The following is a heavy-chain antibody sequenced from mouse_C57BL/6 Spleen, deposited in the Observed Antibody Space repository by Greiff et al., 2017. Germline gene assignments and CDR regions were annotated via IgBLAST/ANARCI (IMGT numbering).Heavy chain of an antibody. CDR1: GYTFTSYG. CDR2: IYPRSGNT. V-gene: IGHV1-81*01. CDR3: ARRGEIGNGTWGAY. D-gene: IGHD2-1*01. J-gene: IGHJ3*01. Sequence: VQLQQSGAELARPGASVKLSCKASGYTFTSYGISWVKQRTGQGLEWIGEIYPRSGNTYYNEKFKGKATLTADKSSSTAYMELRSMTSEDSAVYFCARRGEIGNGTWGAYWGQGTLVTVSA.